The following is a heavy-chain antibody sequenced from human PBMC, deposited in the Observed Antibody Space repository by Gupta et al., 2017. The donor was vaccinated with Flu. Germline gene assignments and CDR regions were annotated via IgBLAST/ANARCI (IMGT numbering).Heavy chain of an antibody. CDR3: ARAQFNHYGMDV. V-gene: IGHV4-59*12. CDR2: IYHSGST. CDR1: GDSISSYY. J-gene: IGHJ6*02. Sequence: QVQLQESGPGLVKPSETLSLTCTGSGDSISSYYWSWIRQTPEKGLEWIGYIYHSGSTIYNPSLKSRVTISTGTSKRQFSLKLDSVTAADTAVYFCARAQFNHYGMDVWGQGTTVTVSS.